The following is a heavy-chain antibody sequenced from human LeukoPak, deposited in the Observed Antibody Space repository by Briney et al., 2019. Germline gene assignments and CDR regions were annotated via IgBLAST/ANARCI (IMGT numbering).Heavy chain of an antibody. CDR2: ISSSSTHI. J-gene: IGHJ4*02. CDR3: ARPNGPMGTVNY. V-gene: IGHV3-21*01. Sequence: PGGSLRLSCAASGFTFSSYTMNWVRQAPGKGLEWVSSISSSSTHIYYADSVKGRFTISRDNAKNSLYLQMNSLRAKDTAMYYCARPNGPMGTVNYWGQGTLVTVSS. D-gene: IGHD5-18*01. CDR1: GFTFSSYT.